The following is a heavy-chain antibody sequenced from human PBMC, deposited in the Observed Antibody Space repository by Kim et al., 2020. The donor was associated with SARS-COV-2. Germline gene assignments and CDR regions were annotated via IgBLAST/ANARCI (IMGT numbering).Heavy chain of an antibody. V-gene: IGHV3-23*01. Sequence: GGSLRLSCAASGFTFSSYAMSWVRQAPGKGLEWVSAISGSGGSTYYADSVKGRFTISRDNSKNTLYLQMNSLRAEDTAVYYCANLYMSSSSIDYWGQGTLVTVSS. CDR3: ANLYMSSSSIDY. J-gene: IGHJ4*02. D-gene: IGHD6-6*01. CDR2: ISGSGGST. CDR1: GFTFSSYA.